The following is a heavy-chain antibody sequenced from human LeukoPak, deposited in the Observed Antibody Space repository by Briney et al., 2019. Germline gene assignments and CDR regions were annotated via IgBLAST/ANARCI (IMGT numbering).Heavy chain of an antibody. V-gene: IGHV4-34*01. CDR2: INHSGST. Sequence: SETLSLTCAVYGGSFSGYYWSWIRQPPGKGLEWIGEINHSGSTNYNPSLKSRVTISVDTSKNQFSLKLSSVTAADTAVYYCQLRRITMVVDDYWGQGTLVTVSS. D-gene: IGHD3-22*01. CDR3: QLRRITMVVDDY. J-gene: IGHJ4*02. CDR1: GGSFSGYY.